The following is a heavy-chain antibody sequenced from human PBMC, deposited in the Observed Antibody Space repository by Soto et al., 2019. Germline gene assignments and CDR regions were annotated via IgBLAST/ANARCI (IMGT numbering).Heavy chain of an antibody. CDR2: ISPSSGRT. CDR3: ARESVCSGTSCPWDY. V-gene: IGHV1-18*01. CDR1: GYTFGIYG. J-gene: IGHJ4*02. Sequence: QVQLVQSGAEVKKPGASVKVSCQASGYTFGIYGLTWVRQARGQGPEWMGWISPSSGRTKYAQKFQGRVTMTTQTSTNTAHMELRSLTSDDTAVYYCARESVCSGTSCPWDYWGQGTLVTVSS. D-gene: IGHD2-2*01.